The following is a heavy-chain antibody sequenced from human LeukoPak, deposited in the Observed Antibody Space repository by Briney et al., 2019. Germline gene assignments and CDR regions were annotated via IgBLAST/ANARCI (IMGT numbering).Heavy chain of an antibody. CDR3: AKDYIPGVLNY. J-gene: IGHJ4*02. D-gene: IGHD2-8*01. Sequence: PGGTLRLSCAASRFTFSSYAMSWVRQAPGRGLEWVSSISGSSSSTFYADSVKGRFTISRDNSKNTLYLQMNSLRAEDTAVYYCAKDYIPGVLNYWGQGTLVTVSS. CDR2: ISGSSSST. V-gene: IGHV3-23*01. CDR1: RFTFSSYA.